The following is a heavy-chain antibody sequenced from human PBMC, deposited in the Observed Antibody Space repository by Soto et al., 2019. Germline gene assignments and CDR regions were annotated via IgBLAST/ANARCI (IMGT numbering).Heavy chain of an antibody. D-gene: IGHD2-2*01. Sequence: PSETLSLTCTVSGGSISSYYWSWIRQPPGKGLEWIGEIYYSGSTNYNPSLKSRVTISIDTSKNQCSLNLSSVTAADTAVYFCVRTFPPAPRVVLSHNWFVPWGPGTLVTVSS. CDR2: IYYSGST. CDR1: GGSISSYY. V-gene: IGHV4-59*01. CDR3: VRTFPPAPRVVLSHNWFVP. J-gene: IGHJ5*02.